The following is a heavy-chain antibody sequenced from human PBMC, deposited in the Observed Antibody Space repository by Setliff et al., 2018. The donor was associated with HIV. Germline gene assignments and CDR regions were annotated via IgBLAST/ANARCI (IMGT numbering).Heavy chain of an antibody. J-gene: IGHJ4*02. Sequence: SETLSLPCSASGGSISNHYWSWIRQSPGKGLEWIGNIYNSVNTYYNPSLKSRVTISIDASRNQFSLKLSSVTAADTAVYYGAREPDSIPYDYWGQGTLVTVSS. CDR2: IYNSVNT. V-gene: IGHV4-59*11. CDR3: AREPDSIPYDY. CDR1: GGSISNHY. D-gene: IGHD4-4*01.